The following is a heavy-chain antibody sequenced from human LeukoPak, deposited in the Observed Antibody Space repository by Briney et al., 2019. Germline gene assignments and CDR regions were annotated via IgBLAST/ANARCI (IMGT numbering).Heavy chain of an antibody. D-gene: IGHD6-6*01. Sequence: ASVKVSCKASGYTFTSYDINWVRPATGQGLEWMGWMNPNSGNTGYAQKFQGRVTMTRNTSISTAYMELSSLRSEDTAVYYCARAARRGGKDIDYWGQGTLVTVSS. J-gene: IGHJ4*02. CDR1: GYTFTSYD. V-gene: IGHV1-8*01. CDR3: ARAARRGGKDIDY. CDR2: MNPNSGNT.